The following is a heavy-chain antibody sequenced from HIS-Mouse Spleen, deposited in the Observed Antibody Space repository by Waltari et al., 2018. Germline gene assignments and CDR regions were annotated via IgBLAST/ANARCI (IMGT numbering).Heavy chain of an antibody. V-gene: IGHV4-39*07. Sequence: QLQLQESGPGLVKPSETLSLTCTVSGGSISSSSYYWGWIRQPPGKGLEWIGSIYYSGWTYNNPSLKSRVTISVDTSKNQFSLKLSSVTAADTAVYYCAREIPYSSSWYDWYFDLWGRGTLVTVSS. CDR1: GGSISSSSYY. CDR2: IYYSGWT. CDR3: AREIPYSSSWYDWYFDL. J-gene: IGHJ2*01. D-gene: IGHD6-13*01.